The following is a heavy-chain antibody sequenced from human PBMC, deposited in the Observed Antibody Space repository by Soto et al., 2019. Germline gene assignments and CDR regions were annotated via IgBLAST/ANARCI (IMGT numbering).Heavy chain of an antibody. Sequence: PSETLSLTCTVSGGSISSYYWSWIRQPPGKGLEWIGYIYYSVSTNYNPSLKSRLTMSVDTSKNQFSLKLTSVTPADTAVYFCARDHWGFTYWGRGTLVTVSS. CDR1: GGSISSYY. CDR2: IYYSVST. D-gene: IGHD7-27*01. CDR3: ARDHWGFTY. J-gene: IGHJ4*02. V-gene: IGHV4-59*12.